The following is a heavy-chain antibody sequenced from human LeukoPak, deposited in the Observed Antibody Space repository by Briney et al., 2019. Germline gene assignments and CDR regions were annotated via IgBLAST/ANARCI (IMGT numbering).Heavy chain of an antibody. J-gene: IGHJ6*03. Sequence: GGSLRLSCAASGFTFSDYYMSWIRQAPGKGLEWVSYISSSGTGIYDADSVKGRFSISRDNAKNSLYLQMNSLRPEDRAVYYCARDSDTAGYYYYMDVWGKGTTVIVSS. CDR3: ARDSDTAGYYYYMDV. CDR1: GFTFSDYY. V-gene: IGHV3-11*04. D-gene: IGHD5-18*01. CDR2: ISSSGTGI.